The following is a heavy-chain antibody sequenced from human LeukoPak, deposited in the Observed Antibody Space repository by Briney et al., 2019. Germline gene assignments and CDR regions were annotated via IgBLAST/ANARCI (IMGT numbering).Heavy chain of an antibody. CDR2: ISSRSSSI. D-gene: IGHD4-17*01. CDR1: GFTFSSYS. Sequence: PGGSLRLSCAASGFTFSSYSMNWVRQAPGKGLEWVSYISSRSSSIYYADSVKGRFTLSRDNAKNSRYLQMNSLRDEDTAVYYCARGDYGDRDLDYWGQGTLVTVSS. J-gene: IGHJ4*02. CDR3: ARGDYGDRDLDY. V-gene: IGHV3-48*02.